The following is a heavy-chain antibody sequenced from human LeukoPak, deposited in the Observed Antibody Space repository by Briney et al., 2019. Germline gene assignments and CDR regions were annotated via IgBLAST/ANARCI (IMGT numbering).Heavy chain of an antibody. CDR3: ARDGERDAFDI. CDR1: DGSASSGSYY. Sequence: SETLSLTCTVSDGSASSGSYYWSWIRQPPGKGLEWIGYIYYSGSTNYNPSLKSRVTISVDTSKNQFSLKLSSVTAADTAVYYCARDGERDAFDIWGQGTMVTVSS. J-gene: IGHJ3*02. D-gene: IGHD3-10*01. V-gene: IGHV4-61*01. CDR2: IYYSGST.